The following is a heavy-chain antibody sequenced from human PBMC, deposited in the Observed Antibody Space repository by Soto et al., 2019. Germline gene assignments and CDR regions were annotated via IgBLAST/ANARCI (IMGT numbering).Heavy chain of an antibody. CDR2: IYYSGST. J-gene: IGHJ4*02. V-gene: IGHV4-61*01. CDR3: ARVRYGGGQDY. Sequence: PSETLSLTCTVSGGSVNSGSYYWSWIRQPPGKGLEWIGYIYYSGSTNFNPSLKSRVTISVDTSKNQFSLKLSSVTAADTAVYYCARVRYGGGQDYWGQGTLVTVS. D-gene: IGHD1-26*01. CDR1: GGSVNSGSYY.